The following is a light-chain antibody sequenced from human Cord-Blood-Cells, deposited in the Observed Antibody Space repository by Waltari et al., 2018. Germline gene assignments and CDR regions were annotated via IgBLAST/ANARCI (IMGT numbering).Light chain of an antibody. CDR3: CSYAGSYTWV. CDR2: DVS. Sequence: QSALAHPLSVSGSPGQSVTIPRTGTSSVVGRYHYVSWYQQHPGNAPKLMIYDVSKRPSGVPDRFSGSKSGNTASLTISGLQAEDEADYYCCSYAGSYTWVFGGGTKLTVL. CDR1: SSVVGRYHY. J-gene: IGLJ3*02. V-gene: IGLV2-11*01.